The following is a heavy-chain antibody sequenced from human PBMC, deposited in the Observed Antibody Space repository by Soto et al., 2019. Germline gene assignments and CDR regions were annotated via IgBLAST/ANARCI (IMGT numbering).Heavy chain of an antibody. CDR2: INHSGST. CDR3: ARVLPYDFWSGPRWFDP. D-gene: IGHD3-3*01. CDR1: GGSFSGYY. Sequence: KSSETLSLTCAVYGGSFSGYYWSWFRQPPGKGLEWIGEINHSGSTNYNPSLKSRVTISVDTSKNQFSLKLSSVTAADTAVYYCARVLPYDFWSGPRWFDPWGQEXLVTVSS. J-gene: IGHJ5*02. V-gene: IGHV4-34*01.